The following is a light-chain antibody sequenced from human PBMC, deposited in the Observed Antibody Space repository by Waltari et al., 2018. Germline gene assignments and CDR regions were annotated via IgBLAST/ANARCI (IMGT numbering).Light chain of an antibody. J-gene: IGKJ4*01. CDR3: QQYGTSPLT. CDR2: TAS. CDR1: QSVASNY. V-gene: IGKV3-20*01. Sequence: PGERATLSCRASQSVASNYLAWYQQKPGQAPRLLMYTASSRASGIPDRFSGSGSGTDFTLTISRLEPEDFAVYYCQQYGTSPLTFGGGTRVDLK.